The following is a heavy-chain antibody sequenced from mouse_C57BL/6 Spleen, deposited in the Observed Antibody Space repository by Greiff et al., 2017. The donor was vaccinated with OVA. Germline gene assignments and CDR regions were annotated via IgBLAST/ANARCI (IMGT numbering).Heavy chain of an antibody. D-gene: IGHD2-3*01. CDR3: ARDEGYDGYPFDY. J-gene: IGHJ2*01. CDR2: ISYDGSN. Sequence: EVQLVESGPGLVKPSQSLSLTCSVTGYSITSGYYWNWIRQFPGNKLEWMGYISYDGSNNYNPSLKNRISITRDTSKNQFFLKLNSVTTEDTATYYCARDEGYDGYPFDYWGQGTTLTVSS. CDR1: GYSITSGYY. V-gene: IGHV3-6*01.